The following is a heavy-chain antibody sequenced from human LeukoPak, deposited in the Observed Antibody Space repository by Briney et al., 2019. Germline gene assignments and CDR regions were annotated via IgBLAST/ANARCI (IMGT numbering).Heavy chain of an antibody. J-gene: IGHJ3*02. D-gene: IGHD1-26*01. Sequence: GGSLRLSCAASGFTFSSYAMHWVRQAPGKGLEWVAVISYDGSNKYYADSVKGRFTISRDNSKNTLYLQMNSLRAEDTAVYYCATEPPMWELLRGAFDIWGQGTMVTVSS. CDR2: ISYDGSNK. CDR1: GFTFSSYA. V-gene: IGHV3-30*04. CDR3: ATEPPMWELLRGAFDI.